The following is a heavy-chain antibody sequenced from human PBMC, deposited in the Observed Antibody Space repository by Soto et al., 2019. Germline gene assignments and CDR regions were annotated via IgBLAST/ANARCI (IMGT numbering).Heavy chain of an antibody. V-gene: IGHV3-23*01. J-gene: IGHJ4*02. D-gene: IGHD3-10*01. CDR2: ISDSDDRT. CDR3: AKRVRGVPYYFDS. CDR1: GFTFSNYA. Sequence: PGGSLRLSCAASGFTFSNYAMSWVRQAPGKGLEWVSAISDSDDRTYYTDPVKGRFTISRDISKNTLYLHMNTLRAEDTAIYYCAKRVRGVPYYFDSWGQGTLVTVLL.